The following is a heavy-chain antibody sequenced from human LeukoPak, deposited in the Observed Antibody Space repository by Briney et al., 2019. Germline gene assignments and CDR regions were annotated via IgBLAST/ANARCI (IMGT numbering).Heavy chain of an antibody. CDR2: IKGKTDGGTT. CDR1: GFTNAW. CDR3: TTGTWIQLWLADY. D-gene: IGHD5-18*01. Sequence: GGSLRLSCAASGFTNAWMSWVRQAPGKGLEWVGHIKGKTDGGTTDYAAPVQGRFTISRDDSKNTLFLQMNSLKTEDTAVYYCTTGTWIQLWLADYWGQGTLVTVSS. J-gene: IGHJ4*02. V-gene: IGHV3-15*01.